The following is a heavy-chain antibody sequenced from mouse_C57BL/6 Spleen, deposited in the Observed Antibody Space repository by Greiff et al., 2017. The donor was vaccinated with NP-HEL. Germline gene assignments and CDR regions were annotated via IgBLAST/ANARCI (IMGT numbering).Heavy chain of an antibody. CDR3: ARDGNSFDY. CDR1: GFTFSSYG. J-gene: IGHJ2*01. Sequence: EVKLVESGGDLVKPGGSLKLSCAASGFTFSSYGMSWVRQTPDKRLEWVATISSGGSYTYYPDSVKGRFTISRDNAKNTLYLQMSSLKSEDTAMYYCARDGNSFDYWGKGTTLTVSS. V-gene: IGHV5-6*01. CDR2: ISSGGSYT. D-gene: IGHD2-1*01.